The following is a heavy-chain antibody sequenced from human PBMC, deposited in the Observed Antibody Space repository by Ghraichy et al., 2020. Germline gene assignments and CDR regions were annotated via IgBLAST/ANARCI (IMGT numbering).Heavy chain of an antibody. Sequence: ALRLSCAASGFTFSSYAMHWVRQAPGKGLEWVAVISYDGSNKYYADSVKGRFTISRDNSKNTLYLQMNSLRAEDTAVYYCARPQGILEGGDAFDIWGQGTMVTVSS. CDR1: GFTFSSYA. V-gene: IGHV3-30*04. CDR3: ARPQGILEGGDAFDI. CDR2: ISYDGSNK. J-gene: IGHJ3*02. D-gene: IGHD3-3*01.